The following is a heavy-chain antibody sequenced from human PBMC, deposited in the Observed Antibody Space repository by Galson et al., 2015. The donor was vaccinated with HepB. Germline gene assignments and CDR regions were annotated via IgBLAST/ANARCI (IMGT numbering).Heavy chain of an antibody. CDR3: AKRIDYGMDV. CDR1: GYDFSSYW. CDR2: IYPYDSDT. J-gene: IGHJ6*02. Sequence: QSGAEVKKPGESLKISCRGYGYDFSSYWIGWVRQMPGKGLEWMGIIYPYDSDTKYSPSFQGQVTISADRSISTTYLQWNSLKASDTAMYYCAKRIDYGMDVWGQGTTVTVAS. D-gene: IGHD2-21*01. V-gene: IGHV5-51*01.